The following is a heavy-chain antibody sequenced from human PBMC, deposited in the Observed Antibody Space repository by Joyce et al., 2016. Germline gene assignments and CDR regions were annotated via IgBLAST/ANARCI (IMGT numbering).Heavy chain of an antibody. CDR3: ARDRGAVTETLPLHDH. CDR1: GYTFTNYE. CDR2: IRNNNGKT. Sequence: QVQLVQSGPEVKKPGASVKVSCKASGYTFTNYEISWVRQAPGQGLQWMGWIRNNNGKTKYSPKFQGRITMTRDTATTTVYMELRSLRSDDTAVYYCARDRGAVTETLPLHDHWGQGTLVTVSS. J-gene: IGHJ4*02. D-gene: IGHD6-19*01. V-gene: IGHV1-18*01.